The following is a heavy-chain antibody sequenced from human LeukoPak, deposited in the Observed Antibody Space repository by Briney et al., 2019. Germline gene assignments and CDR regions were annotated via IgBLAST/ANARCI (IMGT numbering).Heavy chain of an antibody. CDR1: GFRFTSFG. D-gene: IGHD4-11*01. J-gene: IGHJ5*02. CDR3: ARDSDYSGNGNGDWFDP. Sequence: GASVNVSCKASGFRFTSFGVSWVRQAPGQGLEWMGWISTYTGITHYAEKFEDRVTMTIDTSTTTAYMELRSLRCDDTAVYYCARDSDYSGNGNGDWFDPWGQGTVVTVSS. CDR2: ISTYTGIT. V-gene: IGHV1-18*04.